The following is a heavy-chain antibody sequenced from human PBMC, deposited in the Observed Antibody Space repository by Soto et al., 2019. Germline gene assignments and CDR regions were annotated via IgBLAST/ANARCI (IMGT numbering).Heavy chain of an antibody. Sequence: QVQLQESGPGLMKPSGTLSLTCAVSGGSISSTNWWSWVRQPPGEGLEWIGEIYHSGTTNYNPSLKSRVTISMDTSKNQLSLRLGSVTAADTAVYFCARHIAVPTTRGFDYWGQGTLVTVSS. J-gene: IGHJ4*02. CDR1: GGSISSTNW. CDR2: IYHSGTT. CDR3: ARHIAVPTTRGFDY. D-gene: IGHD2-15*01. V-gene: IGHV4-4*02.